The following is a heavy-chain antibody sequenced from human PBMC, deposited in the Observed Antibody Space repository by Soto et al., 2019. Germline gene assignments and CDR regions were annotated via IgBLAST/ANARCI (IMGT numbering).Heavy chain of an antibody. CDR2: IYSGGRT. CDR3: ERDARDYDFGTGYMDV. V-gene: IGHV3-66*01. J-gene: IGHJ6*03. Sequence: EVQLVESGGGLVQPGGSLRLSCAASGFTVSSNYMTWVRQAPGRGLEWVSAIYSGGRTYYADSVKGRFTISRDNSKNTLYLQMNSLRAEDTAVYYCERDARDYDFGTGYMDVWGKGTTVTVSS. D-gene: IGHD3-3*01. CDR1: GFTVSSNY.